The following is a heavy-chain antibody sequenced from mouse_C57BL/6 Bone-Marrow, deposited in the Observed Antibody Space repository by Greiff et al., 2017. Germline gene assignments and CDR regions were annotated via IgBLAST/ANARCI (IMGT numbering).Heavy chain of an antibody. D-gene: IGHD1-1*01. J-gene: IGHJ2*01. V-gene: IGHV1-69*01. CDR1: GYTFTSYW. Sequence: VKLQQPGAELVMPGASVKLSCKASGYTFTSYWMHWVKQRPGQGLEWIGEIDPSDSYTNYNQKFKGKSTLTVDKSSSTAYMQLSSLTSEDSAVYYCAREGTTVVGPYYFDDWGQGTTLTVSS. CDR2: IDPSDSYT. CDR3: AREGTTVVGPYYFDD.